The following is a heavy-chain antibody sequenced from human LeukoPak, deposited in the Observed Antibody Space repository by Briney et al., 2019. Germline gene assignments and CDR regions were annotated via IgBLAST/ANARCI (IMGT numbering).Heavy chain of an antibody. CDR1: GGSFSGYY. V-gene: IGHV4-34*01. CDR3: ARGRYDFWSGYYAYYFDY. CDR2: INHSGST. Sequence: SETLSLTCAVYGGSFSGYYWSWIRQPPGKGLEWIGEINHSGSTNYNPSLKSRVTISVDTFKNQFSLKLSSVTAADTAVYYCARGRYDFWSGYYAYYFDYWGQGTLVAVSS. J-gene: IGHJ4*02. D-gene: IGHD3-3*01.